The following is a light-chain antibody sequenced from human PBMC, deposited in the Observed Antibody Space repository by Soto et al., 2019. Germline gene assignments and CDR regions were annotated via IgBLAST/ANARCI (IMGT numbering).Light chain of an antibody. J-gene: IGKJ1*01. CDR3: QQYVGLTPT. Sequence: VLTQYPGTLSLSPGETATLSCRASQTVSSSHIAWYQQKPGQAPRLLIDGASSRASGIPDRLSGSGSGTDLTLTISRLETEDFAVYYCQQYVGLTPTFGQGTQVDIK. V-gene: IGKV3-20*01. CDR2: GAS. CDR1: QTVSSSH.